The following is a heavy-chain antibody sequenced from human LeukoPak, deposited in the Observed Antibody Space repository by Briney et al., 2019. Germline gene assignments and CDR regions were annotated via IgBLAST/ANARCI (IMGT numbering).Heavy chain of an antibody. D-gene: IGHD3-10*01. CDR1: GFTFSSYA. V-gene: IGHV3-30-3*01. Sequence: PGGSLRLSCAASGFTFSSYAMHWARQAPGKGLEWVAVISYDGSNKYYADSVKGRFTISRDNSKNTLYLQMNSLRAEDTAVYYCALSMVRDNPSAFDIWGQGTMVTVSS. CDR2: ISYDGSNK. CDR3: ALSMVRDNPSAFDI. J-gene: IGHJ3*02.